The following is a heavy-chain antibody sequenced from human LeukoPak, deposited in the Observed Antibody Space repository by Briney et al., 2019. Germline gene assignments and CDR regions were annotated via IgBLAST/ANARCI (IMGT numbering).Heavy chain of an antibody. D-gene: IGHD1-14*01. CDR1: GGSFSGYY. V-gene: IGHV4-34*01. J-gene: IGHJ4*02. Sequence: SETLSLTCAVYGGSFSGYYWNWIRQPPGKGLEWIGEINHSGSTNYNPSLKSRVTISVDTSKNQFSLKLSSVTAADTAVYYCARVAFSGAVDYWGQGTLVTVSS. CDR2: INHSGST. CDR3: ARVAFSGAVDY.